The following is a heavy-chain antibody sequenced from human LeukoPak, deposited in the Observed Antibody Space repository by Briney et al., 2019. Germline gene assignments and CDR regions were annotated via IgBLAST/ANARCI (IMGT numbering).Heavy chain of an antibody. J-gene: IGHJ4*02. CDR2: IRYDGNNK. CDR3: ARTYNPDY. CDR1: GFTFSSTG. Sequence: PGGSLRLSCTASGFTFSSTGMHWVRQAPGKGLEWVSYIRYDGNNKYYGDSVKGRLTVSRDNSKNTLYLQMNSLRVEDTAVYYCARTYNPDYWGQGTLVTLSS. D-gene: IGHD1-14*01. V-gene: IGHV3-30*02.